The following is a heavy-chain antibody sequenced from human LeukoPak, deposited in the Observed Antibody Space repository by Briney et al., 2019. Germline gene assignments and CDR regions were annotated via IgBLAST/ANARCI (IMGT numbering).Heavy chain of an antibody. CDR3: ARDSDYVWGSYRSAFDY. V-gene: IGHV1-46*01. CDR2: INPSGGST. D-gene: IGHD3-16*02. Sequence: ASVKVSCTASVYTFTTYYMHWVRQVPGRGPEWMGIINPSGGSTSYAQKFQGRVTMNRDTSTSTVYMELSSLRSEDTAVYYCARDSDYVWGSYRSAFDYWGQGTLVTVSS. J-gene: IGHJ4*02. CDR1: VYTFTTYY.